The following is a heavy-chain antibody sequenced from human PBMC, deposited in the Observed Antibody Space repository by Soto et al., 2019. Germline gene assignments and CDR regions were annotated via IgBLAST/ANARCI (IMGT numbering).Heavy chain of an antibody. V-gene: IGHV3-30*03. J-gene: IGHJ6*02. CDR2: ISYDGSNK. Sequence: GGSLRLSCAASGFTFGSFGLQWVRDAPGKGLEWVAVISYDGSNKYYADSVKGRFTISRDNSKNTLYLQMNSLRAEDTAVYYCARPQMATIWGYYYGMDVWGQGTTVTVSS. CDR1: GFTFGSFG. CDR3: ARPQMATIWGYYYGMDV. D-gene: IGHD5-12*01.